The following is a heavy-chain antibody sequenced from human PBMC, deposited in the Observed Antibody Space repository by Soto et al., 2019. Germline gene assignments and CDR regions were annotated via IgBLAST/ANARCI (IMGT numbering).Heavy chain of an antibody. J-gene: IGHJ4*02. V-gene: IGHV4-4*02. CDR3: ARSEATVLDN. D-gene: IGHD4-17*01. CDR1: GGSMSSSNW. Sequence: QVQLQESGPGLVKPSGTLSLTYTVSGGSMSSSNWWNWVRQPPGKGLEWIGEAHHSGRTNYNPSLKSRVTISVDKSKNHFSLKLSSVTAADTAVYYCARSEATVLDNWGQGTLVTVSS. CDR2: AHHSGRT.